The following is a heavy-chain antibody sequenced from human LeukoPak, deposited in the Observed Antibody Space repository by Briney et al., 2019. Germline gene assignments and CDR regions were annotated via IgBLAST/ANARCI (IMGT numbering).Heavy chain of an antibody. Sequence: GGSLRLSCAAAGFTFSNYWMHWVRQAPGKGLVWVAAIKTDGSDMQYADSVKGRFTISRDNAKNSLYLQMNSLRAEDMALYYCAKGTYSGSYRALNFDYWGQGTLVTVSS. CDR3: AKGTYSGSYRALNFDY. CDR2: IKTDGSDM. V-gene: IGHV3-74*03. J-gene: IGHJ4*02. CDR1: GFTFSNYW. D-gene: IGHD1-26*01.